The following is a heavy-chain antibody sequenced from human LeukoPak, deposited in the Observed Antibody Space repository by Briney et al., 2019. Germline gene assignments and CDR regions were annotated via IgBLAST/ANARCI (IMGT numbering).Heavy chain of an antibody. CDR1: GFTFSNAW. CDR2: ISYDGSNK. CDR3: AKEGLLWFGELFGNENWFDP. Sequence: PGGSLRLSCAASGFTFSNAWMNWVRQAPGKGLEWMAVISYDGSNKYYADSVKGRFTISRDNSKNTLYLQMNSLRAEDTAVYYCAKEGLLWFGELFGNENWFDPWGQGTLVTVSS. J-gene: IGHJ5*02. D-gene: IGHD3-10*01. V-gene: IGHV3-30*18.